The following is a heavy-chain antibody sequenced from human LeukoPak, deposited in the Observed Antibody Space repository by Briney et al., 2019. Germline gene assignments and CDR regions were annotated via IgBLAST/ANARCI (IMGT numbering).Heavy chain of an antibody. V-gene: IGHV4-38-2*02. Sequence: ASETLSLTCTVSGYSISSGYYWGWIRQPPGKWLEWIGSIYHSGSTYYNPSLKSRVTISVDTSKNQFSLKLSSVTAADTAVYYCARDGGGSSWYQGWFDPWGQGTLVTVSS. CDR1: GYSISSGYY. CDR3: ARDGGGSSWYQGWFDP. D-gene: IGHD6-13*01. CDR2: IYHSGST. J-gene: IGHJ5*02.